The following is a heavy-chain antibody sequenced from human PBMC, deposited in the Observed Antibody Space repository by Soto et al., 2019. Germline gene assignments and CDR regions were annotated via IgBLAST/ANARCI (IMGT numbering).Heavy chain of an antibody. CDR2: IKKDETER. CDR3: ARETGEYFDY. Sequence: VGSLRLSCEASGFSLSNYWMSWVRQAPGKGLEWVANIKKDETERYYADSVMGRFTISRDNSKNSLFLQMNSLRAEDTAVYYCARETGEYFDYWGQGTLVTVSS. V-gene: IGHV3-7*01. D-gene: IGHD7-27*01. J-gene: IGHJ4*02. CDR1: GFSLSNYW.